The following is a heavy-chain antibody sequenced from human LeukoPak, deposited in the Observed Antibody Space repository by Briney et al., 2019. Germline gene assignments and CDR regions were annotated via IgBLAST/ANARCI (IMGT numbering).Heavy chain of an antibody. CDR1: GGSISSNAYY. D-gene: IGHD5-24*01. J-gene: IGHJ4*02. Sequence: PSETLSLTCTVSGGSISSNAYYWAWIRQPPGKGLEWIGSIYSSVSTYYNPSLKSRVTISVDTSKNQFSLRLSSVTAADTAVYYYAREEMATTNGGSDYWGQETLVTVSS. CDR3: AREEMATTNGGSDY. V-gene: IGHV4-39*01. CDR2: IYSSVST.